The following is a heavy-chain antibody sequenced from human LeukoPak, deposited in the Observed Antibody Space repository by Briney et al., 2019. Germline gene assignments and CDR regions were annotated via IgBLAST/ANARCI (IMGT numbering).Heavy chain of an antibody. CDR2: VSSGHHA. J-gene: IGHJ4*02. D-gene: IGHD5-18*01. Sequence: PGGSLRLSCTASGLTLGGHDMHWVRQTTGVGLEWVAAVSSGHHAFYAGSVKGRFTVSREDAKNSLYLQMNSLRAGDTAVYYCVREARGYHYTYFDYWGQGSLVTVSS. CDR1: GLTLGGHD. V-gene: IGHV3-13*01. CDR3: VREARGYHYTYFDY.